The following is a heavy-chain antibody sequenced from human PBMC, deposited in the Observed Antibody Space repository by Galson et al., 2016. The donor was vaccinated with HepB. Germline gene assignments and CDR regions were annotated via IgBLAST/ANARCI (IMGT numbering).Heavy chain of an antibody. CDR1: GGTFSGSA. V-gene: IGHV1-69*06. CDR3: ARFGGWSPCLGSGCAFDH. D-gene: IGHD3-16*01. CDR2: INPMLNSA. Sequence: SVKVSCKASGGTFSGSAISWVRQAPRQGLEWMGGINPMLNSATYVPRFRDRLTIVADTSSNTGYMELTILAPDDTGIYYCARFGGWSPCLGSGCAFDHWGQGTLVTVSS. J-gene: IGHJ4*02.